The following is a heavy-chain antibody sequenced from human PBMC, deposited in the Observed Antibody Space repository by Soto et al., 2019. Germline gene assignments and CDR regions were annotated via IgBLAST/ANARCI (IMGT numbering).Heavy chain of an antibody. CDR3: ARVAYGDYLLDY. CDR2: IYSGGST. CDR1: GFTVSSNY. D-gene: IGHD4-17*01. V-gene: IGHV3-53*01. Sequence: PGGSLRLSCAASGFTVSSNYMSWVRQAPGKGLEWVSVIYSGGSTYYADSVKGRFTISRDNSKNTLYLQMNSLRAEDTAVYYCARVAYGDYLLDYWGQGTLVTVSS. J-gene: IGHJ4*02.